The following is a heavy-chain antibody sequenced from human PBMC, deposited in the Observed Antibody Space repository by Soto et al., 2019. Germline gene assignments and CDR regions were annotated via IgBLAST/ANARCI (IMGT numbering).Heavy chain of an antibody. CDR1: GYSFTHYG. V-gene: IGHV1-18*04. Sequence: QVQVVQSGPEVAKPGSSVKVSCKTSGYSFTHYGISWVRPAPGQGLEWVGWIRATSGKAFYGQNFQGRVTLTSDTSTDTVYLDLRSLRSDDTAADYGAREEYCTDSSGARHYYFRPGMDVWGQGTTVTV. CDR2: IRATSGKA. D-gene: IGHD2-8*01. CDR3: AREEYCTDSSGARHYYFRPGMDV. J-gene: IGHJ6*02.